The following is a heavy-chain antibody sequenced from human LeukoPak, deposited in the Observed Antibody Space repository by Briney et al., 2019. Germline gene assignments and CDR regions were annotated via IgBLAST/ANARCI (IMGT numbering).Heavy chain of an antibody. CDR3: ARASAAASGFYYYYYMDV. CDR2: IYYSGST. Sequence: PSETLSLTCTVSGGSISSSSYYWGWHRQPPGKGLEWLGSIYYSGSTYYNPSLKSRVTISVGTSKNQFSLKLSSVTAADTAVYYCARASAAASGFYYYYYMDVWGKGTTVTVSS. CDR1: GGSISSSSYY. D-gene: IGHD1-26*01. J-gene: IGHJ6*03. V-gene: IGHV4-39*07.